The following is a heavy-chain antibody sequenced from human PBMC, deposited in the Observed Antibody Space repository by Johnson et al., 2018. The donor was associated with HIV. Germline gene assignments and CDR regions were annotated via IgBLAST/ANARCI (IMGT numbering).Heavy chain of an antibody. CDR3: ARVEITIFGVALGVDALDI. J-gene: IGHJ3*02. D-gene: IGHD3-3*01. Sequence: VQLVESGGGLVQPGGSLRLSCAVSGFSVSGNYMTWVRQAPGKGLEWVSVIYSGGSTYYADSVKGRFTIYRDNSKNTLYLQMNSLRAEDTAVYYCARVEITIFGVALGVDALDIWGQGTMVTVSS. CDR1: GFSVSGNY. CDR2: IYSGGST. V-gene: IGHV3-66*01.